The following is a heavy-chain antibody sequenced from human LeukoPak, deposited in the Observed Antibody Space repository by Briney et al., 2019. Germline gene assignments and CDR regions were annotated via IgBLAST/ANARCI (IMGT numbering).Heavy chain of an antibody. J-gene: IGHJ6*03. D-gene: IGHD1-7*01. CDR1: GFTFSSYG. Sequence: GGSLRLSCAASGFTFSSYGMSWVRQAPGKGLEWVSAISDSGGRTFYADSVKGRFTISRDNSKNTLYLQMNSLRAEDTAVYYCAKRRGLELLYYYYMDVWGKGTTVTVSS. V-gene: IGHV3-23*01. CDR2: ISDSGGRT. CDR3: AKRRGLELLYYYYMDV.